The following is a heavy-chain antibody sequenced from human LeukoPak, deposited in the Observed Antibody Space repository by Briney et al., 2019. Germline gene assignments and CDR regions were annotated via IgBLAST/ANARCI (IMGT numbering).Heavy chain of an antibody. Sequence: SETLSLTCTVSGGSISSGDYYWSWIRQPAGKGLEWIGRISSSGSTNSNPSLKSRVTISLDRSKNQFSLRLTSVTAADTAVYFCASWNYYDRSGYFTYYFHYWGPGTVVTVSS. D-gene: IGHD3-22*01. CDR1: GGSISSGDYY. V-gene: IGHV4-61*02. CDR2: ISSSGST. CDR3: ASWNYYDRSGYFTYYFHY. J-gene: IGHJ4*02.